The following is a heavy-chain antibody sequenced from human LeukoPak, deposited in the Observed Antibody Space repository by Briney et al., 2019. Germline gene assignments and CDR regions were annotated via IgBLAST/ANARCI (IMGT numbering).Heavy chain of an antibody. CDR3: ARDPEGPPLDY. J-gene: IGHJ4*02. Sequence: GGSLRLSCAASGFTFSAYGMSWVRQSPRKGLEWVSGVSGADGTTYYADSVKGRFTISRDNAKNSLYLQMNSLRAEDTAVYYCARDPEGPPLDYWGQGTLVTVSS. V-gene: IGHV3-23*01. CDR1: GFTFSAYG. CDR2: VSGADGTT.